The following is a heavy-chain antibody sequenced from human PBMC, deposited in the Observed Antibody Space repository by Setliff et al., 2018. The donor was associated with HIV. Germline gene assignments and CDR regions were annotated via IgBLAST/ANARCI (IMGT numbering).Heavy chain of an antibody. CDR1: GFTFSSYA. Sequence: PGGSLRLSCAASGFTFSSYAMSWVRQAPGKGLEWVSAISGSGGSTYYADSVKGRFTISRDNSKNTLYLQMNSLRAEDTAVYYCAKTPSIVGATTGFDYWGQGTLVTVSS. V-gene: IGHV3-23*01. CDR2: ISGSGGST. J-gene: IGHJ4*02. CDR3: AKTPSIVGATTGFDY. D-gene: IGHD1-26*01.